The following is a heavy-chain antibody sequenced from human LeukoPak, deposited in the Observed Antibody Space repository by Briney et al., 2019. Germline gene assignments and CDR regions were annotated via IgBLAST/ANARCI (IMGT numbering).Heavy chain of an antibody. Sequence: GGSLRLSCAASGFTFSSYSMNWVRQAPGKGLEWVSSISSSSSYIYYADSVKGRFTIFRDNAKNSLYLQMNSLRAEDTAVYYCARDRSSGPDYWGQGTLVTVSS. CDR2: ISSSSSYI. V-gene: IGHV3-21*01. CDR1: GFTFSSYS. D-gene: IGHD6-19*01. CDR3: ARDRSSGPDY. J-gene: IGHJ4*02.